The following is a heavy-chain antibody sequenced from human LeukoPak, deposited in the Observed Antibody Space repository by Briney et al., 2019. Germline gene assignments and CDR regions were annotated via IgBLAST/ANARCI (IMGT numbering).Heavy chain of an antibody. CDR1: GFTFSSYA. J-gene: IGHJ6*02. CDR2: ISGSGGST. D-gene: IGHD3-10*01. CDR3: ARSMVRGVIPTTKYYYYYYGMDV. V-gene: IGHV3-23*01. Sequence: EGSLRLSCAASGFTFSSYAMSWVRQAPGKGLEWVSAISGSGGSTYYADSVKGRFTISRDNSKNSLYLQMNSLRAEDTAVYYCARSMVRGVIPTTKYYYYYYGMDVWGQGTTVTVSS.